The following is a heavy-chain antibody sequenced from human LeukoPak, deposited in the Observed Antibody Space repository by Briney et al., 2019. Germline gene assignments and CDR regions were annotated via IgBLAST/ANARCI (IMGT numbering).Heavy chain of an antibody. D-gene: IGHD2-2*01. V-gene: IGHV4-4*02. CDR2: IYHSGST. J-gene: IGHJ5*02. CDR3: ARDRTCSSTSCSFNWFDP. CDR1: GGSISRSNW. Sequence: SETLSLTCAVSGGSISRSNWWSWVRQSPGKGLEWIGEIYHSGSTNCNPSLKSRVTISVDKSKNQFSLRLSSVTAADTAVYYCARDRTCSSTSCSFNWFDPWGQGTLVTVSS.